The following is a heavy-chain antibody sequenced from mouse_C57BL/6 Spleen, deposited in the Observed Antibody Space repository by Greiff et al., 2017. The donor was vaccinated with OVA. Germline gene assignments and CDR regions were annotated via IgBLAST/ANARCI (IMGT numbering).Heavy chain of an antibody. CDR2: IDPETGGT. V-gene: IGHV1-15*01. D-gene: IGHD1-1*01. Sequence: QVQLQQSGAELVRPGASVTLSCKASGYTFTDYEMHWVKQTPVHGLEWIGAIDPETGGTAYNQKFKGKAILTADKSSSTAYMELRSLTSEDSAVYYCTKGGYGSSSPDYWGQGTTLTVSS. CDR1: GYTFTDYE. CDR3: TKGGYGSSSPDY. J-gene: IGHJ2*01.